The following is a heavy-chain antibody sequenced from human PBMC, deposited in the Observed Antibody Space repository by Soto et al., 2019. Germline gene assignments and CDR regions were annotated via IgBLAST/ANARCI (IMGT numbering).Heavy chain of an antibody. Sequence: GGSLRLSWAASGFTFSYYYMSWIRQAPGKGLEWLSFISTSGSAINYADSVKGRFTMSRDNAKNSLYLQMNSLRAEDTAVYYCARRAAAGRNFDYWGQGTLVTVSS. V-gene: IGHV3-11*01. CDR2: ISTSGSAI. J-gene: IGHJ4*02. D-gene: IGHD6-13*01. CDR1: GFTFSYYY. CDR3: ARRAAAGRNFDY.